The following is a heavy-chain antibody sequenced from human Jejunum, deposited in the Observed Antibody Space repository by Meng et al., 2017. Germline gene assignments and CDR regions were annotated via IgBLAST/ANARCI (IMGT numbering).Heavy chain of an antibody. CDR2: IRQDESLQ. D-gene: IGHD3-16*01. CDR1: GFTFSNYW. Sequence: GASLKISCAASGFTFSNYWMNWRRQAPGRGLEWVANIRQDESLQYYVDSVKGRFTISRDNAKISVHLQMNSLGAEDTAVYYCATSTIGGADDIKFDYWGQGTLVTVSS. J-gene: IGHJ4*02. V-gene: IGHV3-7*01. CDR3: ATSTIGGADDIKFDY.